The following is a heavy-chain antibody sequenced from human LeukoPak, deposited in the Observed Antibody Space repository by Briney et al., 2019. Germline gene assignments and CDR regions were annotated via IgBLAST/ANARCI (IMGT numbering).Heavy chain of an antibody. V-gene: IGHV4-34*01. Sequence: SETLSLTCAVYGGSFSGYYWSWSRQPPGKGLEWIGEINHSGSTNYNPSLKSRVTISVDTSKNQFSLKLSSVTAADTAVYYCARGSFSSGWYLIPFDPWGQGTLVTVSS. D-gene: IGHD6-19*01. CDR2: INHSGST. J-gene: IGHJ5*02. CDR1: GGSFSGYY. CDR3: ARGSFSSGWYLIPFDP.